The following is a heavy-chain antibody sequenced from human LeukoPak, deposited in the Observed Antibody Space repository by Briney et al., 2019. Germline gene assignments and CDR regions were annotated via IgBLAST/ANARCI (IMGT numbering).Heavy chain of an antibody. CDR3: ARVQIFGVVIMSYFDY. V-gene: IGHV1-18*01. CDR1: GYTFTSYG. J-gene: IGHJ4*02. CDR2: ISAYNGNT. Sequence: VASVKVSCKASGYTFTSYGISWVRQAPGQGLEWMGWISAYNGNTNYAQKLQGRVTMTTDTSTSTAYMEPRSLRSDDTAVYYCARVQIFGVVIMSYFDYWGQGTLVTVSS. D-gene: IGHD3-3*01.